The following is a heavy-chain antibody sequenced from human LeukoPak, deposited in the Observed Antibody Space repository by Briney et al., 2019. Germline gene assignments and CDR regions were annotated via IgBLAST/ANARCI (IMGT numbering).Heavy chain of an antibody. Sequence: ASVKVSCKASGGTFSSYAISWVRQAPGQGLEWMGWISAYNGNTNYAQKLQGRVTMTTDTSTSTAYMELRSLRSDDTAVYYCAREGSSWYASYYYYMDVWGKGTTVTVS. CDR3: AREGSSWYASYYYYMDV. D-gene: IGHD6-13*01. CDR2: ISAYNGNT. CDR1: GGTFSSYA. J-gene: IGHJ6*03. V-gene: IGHV1-18*01.